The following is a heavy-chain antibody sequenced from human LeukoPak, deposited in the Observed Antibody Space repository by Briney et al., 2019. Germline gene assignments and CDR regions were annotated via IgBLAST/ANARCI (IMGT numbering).Heavy chain of an antibody. J-gene: IGHJ4*02. Sequence: GGSLRLSCAASGFTVSSNYMSWVRQAPGKGLEWVSVIYSGGSTYYADSVKGRFTISRDNSKNTLYLQMNSLRAEDTAVYYCARDQVAAAGIADYWGQGTLVTVSS. V-gene: IGHV3-53*01. CDR2: IYSGGST. CDR3: ARDQVAAAGIADY. CDR1: GFTVSSNY. D-gene: IGHD6-13*01.